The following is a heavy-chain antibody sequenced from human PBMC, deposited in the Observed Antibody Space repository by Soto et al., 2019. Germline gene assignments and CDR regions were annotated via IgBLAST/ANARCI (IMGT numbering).Heavy chain of an antibody. D-gene: IGHD6-19*01. V-gene: IGHV2-5*02. J-gene: IGHJ4*02. Sequence: QITLKESGPTLVKPTQTLTLTCTFSGFSLSTSGVGVGWIRQPPGKALEWLALIYWDDDKRYSPSLKSRLTIPNDTSKNQVVLTMTNMDPVDTATYYCAHYGWAVASFDYWGQGTLVTVSS. CDR1: GFSLSTSGVG. CDR3: AHYGWAVASFDY. CDR2: IYWDDDK.